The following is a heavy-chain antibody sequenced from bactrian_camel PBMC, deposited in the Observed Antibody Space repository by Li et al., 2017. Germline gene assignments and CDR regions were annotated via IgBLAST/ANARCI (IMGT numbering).Heavy chain of an antibody. V-gene: IGHV3S6*01. Sequence: HVQLVESGGGSVQAGGSLRLSCAASGASGTRVCMGWSRQAPGKGREGVARITSLGGHTYYADSVKGRFTVSRDSAKNTLYLQMNGLKPEDTAMYYCAADVATTGPVSWCGLGGSQYQWWGQ. D-gene: IGHD5*01. J-gene: IGHJ2*01. CDR3: AADVATTGPVSWCGLGGSQYQW. CDR1: GASGTRVC. CDR2: ITSLGGHT.